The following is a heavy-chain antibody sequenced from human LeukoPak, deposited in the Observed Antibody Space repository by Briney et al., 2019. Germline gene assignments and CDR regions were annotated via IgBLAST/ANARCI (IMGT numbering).Heavy chain of an antibody. CDR2: INPNSGGT. V-gene: IGHV1-2*02. CDR1: GYTFTGYY. J-gene: IGHJ5*02. CDR3: ARDLGDGYSNWFDP. Sequence: ASVKVSCKASGYTFTGYYMHWVRQAPGQGLEWMGWINPNSGGTNYAQKFQGRDTMTRDTSISTAYMELSRLRSDDTAVYYCARDLGDGYSNWFDPWGQGTLVTVSS. D-gene: IGHD5-24*01.